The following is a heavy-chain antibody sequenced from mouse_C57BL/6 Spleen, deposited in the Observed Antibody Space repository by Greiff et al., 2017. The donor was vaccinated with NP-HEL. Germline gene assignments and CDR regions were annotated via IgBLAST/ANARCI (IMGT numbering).Heavy chain of an antibody. CDR2: IDPSDSYT. V-gene: IGHV1-69*01. Sequence: VQLQQPGAELVMPGASVKLSCKASGYTFTSYWMHWVKQRPGQGLEWIGEIDPSDSYTNYNQKFKGKSTLTVDKSSSTAYMQLSSLTSEDSAVYYCAILPGFAYWGQGTLVTVSA. CDR3: AILPGFAY. J-gene: IGHJ3*01. D-gene: IGHD2-1*01. CDR1: GYTFTSYW.